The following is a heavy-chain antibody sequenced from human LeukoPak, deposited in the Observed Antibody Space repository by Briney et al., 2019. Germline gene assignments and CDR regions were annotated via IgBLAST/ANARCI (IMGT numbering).Heavy chain of an antibody. J-gene: IGHJ4*02. Sequence: SETLSLTCTVSGGSISSGGYYWSWIRQHPGKGLEWIGYIYYSGSTYYNPSLKSRVTISVDTSKNQFSLKLSSVTAADTAVYYCARGLLGYCSGGSCRAFDYWGQGTLVTVSS. CDR3: ARGLLGYCSGGSCRAFDY. CDR2: IYYSGST. V-gene: IGHV4-31*03. D-gene: IGHD2-15*01. CDR1: GGSISSGGYY.